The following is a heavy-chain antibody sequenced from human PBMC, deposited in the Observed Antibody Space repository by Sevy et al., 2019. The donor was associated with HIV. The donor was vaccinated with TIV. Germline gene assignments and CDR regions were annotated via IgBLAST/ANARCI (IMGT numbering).Heavy chain of an antibody. CDR3: ASTVSPYYYDMDV. V-gene: IGHV4-34*01. Sequence: SETLSLTCAVYDGSFSAFHWSWIRQPSGKGLEWIGIINHSGSTNYNPSLKSRVTISVVTSVNQFSLKLSSVTAADTAVYYCASTVSPYYYDMDVWGQGTTVTVSS. CDR1: DGSFSAFH. CDR2: INHSGST. J-gene: IGHJ6*02. D-gene: IGHD1-20*01.